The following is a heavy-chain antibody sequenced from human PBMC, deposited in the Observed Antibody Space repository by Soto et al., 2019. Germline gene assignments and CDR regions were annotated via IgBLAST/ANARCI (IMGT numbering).Heavy chain of an antibody. CDR3: AKDRGYCSSTSCLEYGMDV. V-gene: IGHV3-30*18. Sequence: LSLSCAASGFTFSSYGMHWVRQAPGKGLEWVAVISYDGSNKYYADSVKGRFTISRDNSKNTLYLQMNSLRAEDTAVYYCAKDRGYCSSTSCLEYGMDVWGQGTTVTVSS. CDR1: GFTFSSYG. J-gene: IGHJ6*02. D-gene: IGHD2-2*01. CDR2: ISYDGSNK.